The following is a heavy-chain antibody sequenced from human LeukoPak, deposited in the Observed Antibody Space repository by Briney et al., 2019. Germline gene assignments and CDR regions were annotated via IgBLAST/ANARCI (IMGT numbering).Heavy chain of an antibody. V-gene: IGHV4-39*01. D-gene: IGHD6-19*01. CDR2: IYYSGST. CDR3: ARHASVDGNCPRPLDY. Sequence: SETLSLTCTVSGGSISSSPYYWGWIRQPPGKGLEWIENIYYSGSTYYNPSLKTRVTISVDTSKNQFSLKLTSVTAADTAVYYCARHASVDGNCPRPLDYWGQGSLVTVSS. J-gene: IGHJ4*02. CDR1: GGSISSSPYY.